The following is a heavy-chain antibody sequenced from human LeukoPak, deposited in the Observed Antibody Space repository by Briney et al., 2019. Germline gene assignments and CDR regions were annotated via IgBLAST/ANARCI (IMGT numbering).Heavy chain of an antibody. D-gene: IGHD3-22*01. V-gene: IGHV1-46*01. CDR1: GYTFTSYY. J-gene: IGHJ4*02. CDR2: INPSGGGT. Sequence: ASVKVSCKASGYTFTSYYMHWVRQAPGQGLEWMGIINPSGGGTSYAQKFRGRVTMTRDTSTSTVYMELSSLRSEDTAVYYCARPHYDSSGYYYGYYFDYWGQGTLVTVSS. CDR3: ARPHYDSSGYYYGYYFDY.